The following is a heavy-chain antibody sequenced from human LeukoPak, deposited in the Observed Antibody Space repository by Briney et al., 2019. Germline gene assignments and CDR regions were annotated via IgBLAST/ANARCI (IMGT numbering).Heavy chain of an antibody. CDR2: IKEDGRDK. CDR3: ARGTLRIAAGAVFGY. V-gene: IGHV3-7*01. Sequence: PGGSLRLSCAASGFTFSNYWMSWVRQAPGKGLEWVANIKEDGRDKYYVDSVKGRFTVSRDNGKNSLYLQMNSLRAEDTAVYYCARGTLRIAAGAVFGYWGQGTLVTVSS. J-gene: IGHJ4*02. D-gene: IGHD6-25*01. CDR1: GFTFSNYW.